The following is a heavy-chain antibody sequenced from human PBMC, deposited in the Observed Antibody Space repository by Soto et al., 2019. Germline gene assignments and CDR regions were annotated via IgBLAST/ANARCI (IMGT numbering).Heavy chain of an antibody. CDR2: ISAYNGNT. Sequence: GASVKVSCKASGYTFTSYGISWVRQAPGQGLEWMGWISAYNGNTNYAQKLQGRVTMTTDTSTSTAYMELRSLRSDDTAVYYCARVVSGYEAHYYYYYMDVWGKGTTVTV. CDR1: GYTFTSYG. V-gene: IGHV1-18*01. J-gene: IGHJ6*03. CDR3: ARVVSGYEAHYYYYYMDV. D-gene: IGHD5-12*01.